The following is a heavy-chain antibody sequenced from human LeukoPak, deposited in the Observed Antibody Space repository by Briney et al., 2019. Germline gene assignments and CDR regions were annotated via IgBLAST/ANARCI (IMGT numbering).Heavy chain of an antibody. CDR1: GFTFSSYA. D-gene: IGHD3-16*01. CDR3: ATYTHWVAGDV. Sequence: GGSLRLSCAASGFTFSSYAMSWVRQAPGKGLEWVANMNQDGSAKDYVDSVKGRFTISRDNARNSLYLQMSSLRAEDTAVYYCATYTHWVAGDVWGQGTLVTVSS. CDR2: MNQDGSAK. V-gene: IGHV3-7*01. J-gene: IGHJ4*02.